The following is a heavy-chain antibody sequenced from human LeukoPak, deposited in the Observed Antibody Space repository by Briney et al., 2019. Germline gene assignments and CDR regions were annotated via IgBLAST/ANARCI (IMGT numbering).Heavy chain of an antibody. Sequence: GESLKISCKGSGYRFTSYWIGWVRQMPGKGLEWMGIIYPGDSDTRYSPSFQGQVTISADRSISTAYLQWGSLKASDTAIYYCARAPGIPGADPPHNWFDPWGHGTLVTVSS. D-gene: IGHD6-13*01. V-gene: IGHV5-51*01. J-gene: IGHJ5*02. CDR2: IYPGDSDT. CDR3: ARAPGIPGADPPHNWFDP. CDR1: GYRFTSYW.